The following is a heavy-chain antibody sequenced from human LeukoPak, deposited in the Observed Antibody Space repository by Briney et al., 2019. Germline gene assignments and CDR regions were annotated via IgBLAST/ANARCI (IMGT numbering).Heavy chain of an antibody. J-gene: IGHJ4*02. CDR1: GGSFSGYY. CDR2: IKSKTDGGTT. V-gene: IGHV3-15*01. CDR3: TTDGSSFDY. D-gene: IGHD3-10*01. Sequence: PSETLSLTCAVYGGSFSGYYWSWVRQAPGKGLEWVGRIKSKTDGGTTDYAAPVKGRFTISRDDSKNTLYLQMNSLKTEDTAVYYCTTDGSSFDYWGQGTLVTVSS.